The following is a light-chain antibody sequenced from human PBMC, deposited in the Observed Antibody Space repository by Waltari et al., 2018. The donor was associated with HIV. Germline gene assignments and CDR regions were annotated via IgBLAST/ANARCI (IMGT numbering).Light chain of an antibody. J-gene: IGKJ4*01. Sequence: AIRMTPSPSSFSASTGDRGTITFRASQGISSYLAWYQQKPGKAPKLLIYAASTLQSGVPSRFSGSGSGTDFTLTISCLQSEDFATYYCQQYYSYPLTFGGGTKVEIK. V-gene: IGKV1-8*01. CDR2: AAS. CDR3: QQYYSYPLT. CDR1: QGISSY.